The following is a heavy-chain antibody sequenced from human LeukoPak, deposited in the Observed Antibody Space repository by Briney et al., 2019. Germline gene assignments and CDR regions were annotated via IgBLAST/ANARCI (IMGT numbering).Heavy chain of an antibody. Sequence: PGGSLRLSCAASGFTVSSNYMSWVRQAPGKGLEWVSVIYSGGSTYYADSVKGRFTISRDNSKNTLYLQMNSLRAKDTAVYYCARDRNYYGSGSYYKPFHYGMDVWGQGTTVTVSS. J-gene: IGHJ6*02. CDR2: IYSGGST. D-gene: IGHD3-10*01. CDR3: ARDRNYYGSGSYYKPFHYGMDV. V-gene: IGHV3-53*01. CDR1: GFTVSSNY.